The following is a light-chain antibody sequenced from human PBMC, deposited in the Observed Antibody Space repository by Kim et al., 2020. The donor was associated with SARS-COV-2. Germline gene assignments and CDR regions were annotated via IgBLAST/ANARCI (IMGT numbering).Light chain of an antibody. CDR2: EVN. J-gene: IGLJ1*01. Sequence: GPLVPLSRAGTSSDIGAYYFVPWDQQHPGKAPKLMIYEVNKRPSGVPDRFSGSKSGNTASLTISGLQSEDEGDYYCSSYAGGNTGVFGTGTKVTVL. CDR3: SSYAGGNTGV. V-gene: IGLV2-8*01. CDR1: SSDIGAYYF.